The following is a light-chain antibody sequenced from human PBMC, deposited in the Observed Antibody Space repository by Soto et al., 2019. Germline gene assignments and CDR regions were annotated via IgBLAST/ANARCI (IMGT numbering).Light chain of an antibody. CDR2: KAS. CDR1: QSVSTR. CDR3: HQYHMYPVT. V-gene: IGKV1-5*03. J-gene: IGKJ4*01. Sequence: DIQMTQSPSTLSASVGDRVTITCRASQSVSTRLAWYQQKPGKAPKLLIHKASTLDNGVPSRFSGSGSGTYFTTTISRLHDDDFATYCRHQYHMYPVTFGGGTKVEIK.